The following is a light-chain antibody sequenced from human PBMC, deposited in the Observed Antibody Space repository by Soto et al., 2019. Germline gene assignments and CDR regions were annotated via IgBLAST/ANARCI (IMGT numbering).Light chain of an antibody. J-gene: IGKJ1*01. CDR3: QQYNIYWT. CDR2: KAS. Sequence: DIQMTQSPSTLSASVGDRVSITCRASQSIGTWLAWYQQKPGKAPKLLISKASSLESGVQSRFSGSGSGTEFTLTISSLQPDDFATYYCQQYNIYWTFGQGTKVEIK. V-gene: IGKV1-5*03. CDR1: QSIGTW.